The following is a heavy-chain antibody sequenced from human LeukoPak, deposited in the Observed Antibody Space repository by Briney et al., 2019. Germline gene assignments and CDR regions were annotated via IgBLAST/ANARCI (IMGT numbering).Heavy chain of an antibody. D-gene: IGHD3-22*01. CDR1: GYTFTDYY. CDR3: ARVVGTTEDYYYYYMDV. V-gene: IGHV1-2*02. J-gene: IGHJ6*03. CDR2: INPNSGAT. Sequence: ASVKVSCKASGYTFTDYYMHWVRRSPGQGLEWMGWINPNSGATSSAQKFQGRVTMTRDTSISTAYMELSRLTSDDTAVYYCARVVGTTEDYYYYYMDVWGKGTTVTVSS.